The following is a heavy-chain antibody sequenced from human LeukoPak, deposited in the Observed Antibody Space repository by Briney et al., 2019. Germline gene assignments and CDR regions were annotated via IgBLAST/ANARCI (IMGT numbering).Heavy chain of an antibody. J-gene: IGHJ6*04. CDR3: AELGITMIGGV. CDR1: GFTFSNFR. CDR2: IGNSADVT. D-gene: IGHD3-10*02. Sequence: GGSLRLSCATSGFTFSNFRMSWVRQVPGKGLEWVSGIGNSADVTYYADSVKGRFTISRDYSKNTLYLQMNSLRAEDTAVYYCAELGITMIGGVWGKGTTVTISS. V-gene: IGHV3-23*01.